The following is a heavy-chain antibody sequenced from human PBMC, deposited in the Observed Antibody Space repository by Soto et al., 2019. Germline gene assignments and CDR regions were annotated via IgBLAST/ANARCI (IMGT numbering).Heavy chain of an antibody. CDR2: INHSGST. J-gene: IGHJ5*02. D-gene: IGHD6-13*01. CDR3: ARSPWAAAGLYNWFDP. Sequence: QVQLQQWGAGLLKPSETLSLTCAVYGGSFSGYYWSWIRQPPGKGLAWIGEINHSGSTNYNPSLKSRVTISVDTSKTQFSLKLSSVTAADTAVYYCARSPWAAAGLYNWFDPWGQGTLVTVSS. CDR1: GGSFSGYY. V-gene: IGHV4-34*01.